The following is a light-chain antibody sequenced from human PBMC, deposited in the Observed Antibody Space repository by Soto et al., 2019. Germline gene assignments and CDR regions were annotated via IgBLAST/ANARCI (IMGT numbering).Light chain of an antibody. Sequence: DIQRTQSPSTLSASVGDSVTISCRASQNINTWLAWYHQKPGMAPKLLISDAYTLESGVPSRFSGSGSGPEFTLTISSLQPEDFATYYCQQSHSIPWTFGQGTKVDIK. J-gene: IGKJ1*01. CDR3: QQSHSIPWT. CDR1: QNINTW. V-gene: IGKV1-5*01. CDR2: DAY.